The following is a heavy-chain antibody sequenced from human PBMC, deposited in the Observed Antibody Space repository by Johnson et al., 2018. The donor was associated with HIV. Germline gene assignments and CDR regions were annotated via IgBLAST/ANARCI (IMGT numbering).Heavy chain of an antibody. CDR2: ISYDGSNK. CDR3: ARDLSRYIAVATFDAFDI. J-gene: IGHJ3*02. Sequence: QVQLVESGGGLVKPGGSLRLSCAASGFTFSSYAMHWVRQAPGKGLAWVAVISYDGSNKYYADSVKGRFTLSSDNSKNTLYPQMNSLRAKDTAVYYCARDLSRYIAVATFDAFDIWGQGTMVTVSS. CDR1: GFTFSSYA. V-gene: IGHV3-30-3*01. D-gene: IGHD6-19*01.